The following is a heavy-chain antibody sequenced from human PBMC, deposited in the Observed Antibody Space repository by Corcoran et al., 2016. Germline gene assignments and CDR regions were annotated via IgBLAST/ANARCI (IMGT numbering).Heavy chain of an antibody. CDR1: GFTFGNVW. V-gene: IGHV3-15*07. Sequence: EVQLVESGGGLVKPGGSLRLSCAASGFTFGNVWMNWVRQAPGKELEWVGSIKSKPDGGTTDYAAPVKGRFTISRDDSKNTLYLKMNSPKAEDTAVYYCTTDTVYYSSDYWGEGTLVTVSS. D-gene: IGHD4-17*01. CDR2: IKSKPDGGTT. CDR3: TTDTVYYSSDY. J-gene: IGHJ4*02.